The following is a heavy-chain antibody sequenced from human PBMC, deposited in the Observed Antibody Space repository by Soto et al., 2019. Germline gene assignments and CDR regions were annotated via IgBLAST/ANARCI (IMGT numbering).Heavy chain of an antibody. CDR3: AMQRCWVVY. D-gene: IGHD6-25*01. J-gene: IGHJ4*02. V-gene: IGHV1-2*02. CDR2: INPNNGGT. CDR1: GYSFTGNS. Sequence: QVHLVQSGAEVKKPGASVKVSCTASGYSFTGNSMHWVRQAPGQGLEWMGWINPNNGGTNYAQKFQGRVTMTRDPSISTAYMDLSRLRSDDTAVDYCAMQRCWVVYWGQGTLVTVSS.